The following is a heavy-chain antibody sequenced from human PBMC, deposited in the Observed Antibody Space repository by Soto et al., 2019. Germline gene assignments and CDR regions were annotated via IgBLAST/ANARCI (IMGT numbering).Heavy chain of an antibody. Sequence: SETLSLTCTVSGDYISIYYWTWIRQPAGNGLEWIGHIYSSGSTNYNPSLKSRVTMSLDTSKNQLSLSLDSVTAADTAVYYCARGRGFYSDNYFDPWGQGTQVTVAA. CDR2: IYSSGST. CDR3: ARGRGFYSDNYFDP. D-gene: IGHD3-22*01. J-gene: IGHJ5*02. V-gene: IGHV4-4*07. CDR1: GDYISIYY.